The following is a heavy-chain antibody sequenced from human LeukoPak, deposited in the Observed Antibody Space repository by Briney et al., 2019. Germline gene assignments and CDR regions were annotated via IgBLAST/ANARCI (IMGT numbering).Heavy chain of an antibody. CDR1: GGSISSSSYS. CDR3: ARVVAYYYDSSDNWFDP. D-gene: IGHD3-22*01. CDR2: IYYSGST. V-gene: IGHV4-39*07. J-gene: IGHJ5*02. Sequence: SETLSLTCTVSGGSISSSSYSWGWIRQPPGKGLEWIGSIYYSGSTYYNPSLKSRVTISVDTSKNQFSLKLSSVTAADTAVYYCARVVAYYYDSSDNWFDPWGQGTLVTVSS.